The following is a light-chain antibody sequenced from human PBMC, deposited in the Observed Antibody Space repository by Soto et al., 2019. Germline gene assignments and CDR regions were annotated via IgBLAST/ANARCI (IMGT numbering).Light chain of an antibody. CDR2: DAS. V-gene: IGKV3-20*01. CDR3: QQYCESPFT. Sequence: EVVLTQSPGTLSLSPGESATLSCRASQSVYINSLAWYQHKRGRAPRLLIYDASTRATAVPDRFTGSGSGTDFALTISSLEPEDAAVYYCQQYCESPFTFGPGTNLDIK. J-gene: IGKJ2*01. CDR1: QSVYINS.